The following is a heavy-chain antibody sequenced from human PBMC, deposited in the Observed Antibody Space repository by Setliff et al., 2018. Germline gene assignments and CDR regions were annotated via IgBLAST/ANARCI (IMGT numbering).Heavy chain of an antibody. J-gene: IGHJ5*02. CDR1: GGSISSSSYY. Sequence: SETLSLTCTVSGGSISSSSYYWGWIRQPPGKGLEWIGSIYYRGSTYYNPSLKSRVTKSVDTSKNQFSLKLSSVTAADTAVYYCARVLNWFDPWGQGTLVTVSS. CDR3: ARVLNWFDP. CDR2: IYYRGST. D-gene: IGHD1-26*01. V-gene: IGHV4-39*07.